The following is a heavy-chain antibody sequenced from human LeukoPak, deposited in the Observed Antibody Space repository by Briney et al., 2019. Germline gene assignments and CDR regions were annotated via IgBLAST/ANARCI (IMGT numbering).Heavy chain of an antibody. CDR1: GFTFRNYA. CDR2: IRYDGSKI. D-gene: IGHD2-2*01. Sequence: GGSLRLSCAASGFTFRNYAMHWIRQAPGKGLEWVAFIRYDGSKICYADSVKGRFTISRDNSKKTLYLQMSSLRPEDTAVYYCAKDYQLPYGGFDQWGQGALVTVSS. J-gene: IGHJ4*02. CDR3: AKDYQLPYGGFDQ. V-gene: IGHV3-30*02.